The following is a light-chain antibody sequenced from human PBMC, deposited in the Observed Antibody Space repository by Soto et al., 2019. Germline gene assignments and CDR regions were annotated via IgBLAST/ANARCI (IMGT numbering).Light chain of an antibody. V-gene: IGKV3-15*01. CDR3: QQYNNWPRWT. J-gene: IGKJ1*01. Sequence: EIVMTQSPATLSVSPGERATLSCRASQSVSSSLAWYQQKPGQAPRLLIYGASTRATGIPARFSGSGSGTEFTLTISSLQSEDFAVDYCQQYNNWPRWTFGQGTKVEIK. CDR1: QSVSSS. CDR2: GAS.